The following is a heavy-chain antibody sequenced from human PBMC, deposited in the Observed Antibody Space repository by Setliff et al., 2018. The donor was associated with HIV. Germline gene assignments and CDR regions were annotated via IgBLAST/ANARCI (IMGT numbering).Heavy chain of an antibody. CDR3: ARHRDPPGSSWIFYYFYMDL. CDR2: LFARGTS. D-gene: IGHD6-13*01. J-gene: IGHJ6*03. Sequence: SETLSLTCNVSGGSISSGSYYWSWIRQPAGKGLEWIGHLFARGTSNYNPSLKSRVTISLDTSKNQVSLRLSSATAADTGVYYCARHRDPPGSSWIFYYFYMDLWGGGTTVTVSS. V-gene: IGHV4-61*09. CDR1: GGSISSGSYY.